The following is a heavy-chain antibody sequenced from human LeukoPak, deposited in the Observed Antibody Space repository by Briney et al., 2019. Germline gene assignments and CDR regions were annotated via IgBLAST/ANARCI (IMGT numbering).Heavy chain of an antibody. CDR2: IYYSGST. CDR3: ARGMSGQWTWANYYYYMDV. CDR1: GGSISSYY. J-gene: IGHJ6*03. Sequence: SETLSLTCTVSGGSISSYYWSWIRQPPGQGLEWIGYIYYSGSTNYNPSLKSRVTISADTSKNQFSLKLSSVTAADTAVYYCARGMSGQWTWANYYYYMDVWGKGTTVTVSS. V-gene: IGHV4-59*01. D-gene: IGHD6-19*01.